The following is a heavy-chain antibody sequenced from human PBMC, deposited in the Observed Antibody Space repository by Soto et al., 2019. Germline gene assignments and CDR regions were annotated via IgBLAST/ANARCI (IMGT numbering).Heavy chain of an antibody. J-gene: IGHJ4*02. Sequence: ASVKVSCKASGGTFSSYAISWVRQAPGQGLEWMGGIIPIFGTANYAQKFQGRVTITADESTSTAYMELSSLRSEDTAVYYCARDSAGYFDWLLDYWGQGTLVTVSS. D-gene: IGHD3-9*01. V-gene: IGHV1-69*13. CDR2: IIPIFGTA. CDR3: ARDSAGYFDWLLDY. CDR1: GGTFSSYA.